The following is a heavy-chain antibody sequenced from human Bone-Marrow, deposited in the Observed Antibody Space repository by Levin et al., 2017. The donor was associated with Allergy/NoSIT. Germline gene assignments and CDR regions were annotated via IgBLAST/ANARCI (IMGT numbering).Heavy chain of an antibody. Sequence: ASETLSLTCAVYGGSFSGYYWSWIRQPPGKGLEWIGEINHSGSTNYNPSLKSRVTISVDTSKNQFSLKLSSVTAADTAVYYCARGSPGIWPRTSNCSGGSCYSRRGYNWFDPWGQGTLVTVSS. J-gene: IGHJ5*02. CDR2: INHSGST. CDR1: GGSFSGYY. D-gene: IGHD2-15*01. CDR3: ARGSPGIWPRTSNCSGGSCYSRRGYNWFDP. V-gene: IGHV4-34*01.